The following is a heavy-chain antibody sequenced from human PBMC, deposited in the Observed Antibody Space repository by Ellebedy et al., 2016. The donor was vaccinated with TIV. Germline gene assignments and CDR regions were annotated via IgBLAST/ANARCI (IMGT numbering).Heavy chain of an antibody. Sequence: GESLKISCAASGLTFSGDRMTWMRQAPGKGLEWVANINGDGRAIQYADSVEGRFTISRDNAKKSLFLQMNSLRVEDTAMYYCSRNLGHYMLSDWGQGSLVTVSS. V-gene: IGHV3-7*01. CDR1: GLTFSGDR. D-gene: IGHD2-8*01. CDR2: INGDGRAI. J-gene: IGHJ4*02. CDR3: SRNLGHYMLSD.